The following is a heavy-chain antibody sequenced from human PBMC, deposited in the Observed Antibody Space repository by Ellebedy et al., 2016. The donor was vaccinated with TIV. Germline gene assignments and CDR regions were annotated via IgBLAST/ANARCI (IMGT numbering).Heavy chain of an antibody. Sequence: MPSETLSLTCTVSGGSISSSSYYWGWIRQPPGKGLEWIGSIYYSGSTYYNPSLKSRVTISVDTSKNQFSLKLSSVTAADTAVYYCARKSVNESSLGYWGQGTLGTGSS. V-gene: IGHV4-39*01. CDR2: IYYSGST. D-gene: IGHD3-22*01. CDR3: ARKSVNESSLGY. CDR1: GGSISSSSYY. J-gene: IGHJ4*02.